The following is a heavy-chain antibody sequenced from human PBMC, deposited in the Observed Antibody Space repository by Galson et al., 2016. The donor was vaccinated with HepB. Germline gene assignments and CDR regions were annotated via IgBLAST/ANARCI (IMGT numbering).Heavy chain of an antibody. D-gene: IGHD5-24*01. CDR1: GDSISSSNYY. CDR3: ARHVEMPTMWGAFDI. J-gene: IGHJ3*02. V-gene: IGHV4-39*01. CDR2: IYYSGSP. Sequence: ETLSLTCTVSGDSISSSNYYWGWIRQPPGKGLEWIGSIYYSGSPYYNPSLQLRVTISVDTSKNQFSLKLSSVTAADRAVYYCARHVEMPTMWGAFDIWGQGIVVTVSS.